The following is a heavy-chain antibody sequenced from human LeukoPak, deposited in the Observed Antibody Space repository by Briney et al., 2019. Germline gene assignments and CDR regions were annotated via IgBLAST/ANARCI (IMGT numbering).Heavy chain of an antibody. V-gene: IGHV3-23*01. Sequence: PGGSLRLSCAASGFTYSSYAMSWVRQAPGKGLELVSAISGSGGSTYYADSVKGRFTISRDNSKNTLYLQMNSLRAEDTAVYYCAKDLGLMVRGEFDYWGQGTLVTVSS. D-gene: IGHD3-10*01. CDR2: ISGSGGST. J-gene: IGHJ4*02. CDR1: GFTYSSYA. CDR3: AKDLGLMVRGEFDY.